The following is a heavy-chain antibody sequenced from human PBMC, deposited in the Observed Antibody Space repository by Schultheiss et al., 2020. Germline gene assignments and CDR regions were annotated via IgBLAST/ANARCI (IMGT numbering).Heavy chain of an antibody. Sequence: SETLSLTCAVYGGSFSGYYWSWIRQPPGKGLEWIGEINHSGSTNYNPSLKSRVTISVDTSKNQFSLKLSSVTAADTAVYYCASLPPDYWGQGTLVTVSA. J-gene: IGHJ4*02. CDR3: ASLPPDY. V-gene: IGHV4-34*01. CDR1: GGSFSGYY. CDR2: INHSGST. D-gene: IGHD5/OR15-5a*01.